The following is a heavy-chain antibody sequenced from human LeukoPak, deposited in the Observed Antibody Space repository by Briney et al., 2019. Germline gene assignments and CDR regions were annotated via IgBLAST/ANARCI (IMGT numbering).Heavy chain of an antibody. CDR1: GYTLTELS. CDR3: TMVRGVRSVWFDP. CDR2: INPSGGST. Sequence: GASVKVSCKVSGYTLTELSMHWVRQAPGRGLEWMGIINPSGGSTSYAQKFQGRVTMTRDTSTSTVYMELSSLRSEDTAVYYCTMVRGVRSVWFDPWGQGTLVTVSS. J-gene: IGHJ5*02. D-gene: IGHD3-10*01. V-gene: IGHV1-46*03.